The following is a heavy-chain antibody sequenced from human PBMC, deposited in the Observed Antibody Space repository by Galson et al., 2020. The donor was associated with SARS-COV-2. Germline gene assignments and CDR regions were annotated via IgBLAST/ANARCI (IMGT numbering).Heavy chain of an antibody. V-gene: IGHV3-30*18. J-gene: IGHJ6*02. CDR3: AKDPEEYYYDSSGYYYYYYGMDV. CDR2: ISYDGSNK. CDR1: GFTFSSYG. Sequence: GGSLRLSCAASGFTFSSYGMHWVRQAPGKGLEWVAVISYDGSNKYYADSVKGRFTISRDNSKNTLYLQMNSLRAEDTAVYYCAKDPEEYYYDSSGYYYYYYGMDVWGQGTTVTVSS. D-gene: IGHD3-22*01.